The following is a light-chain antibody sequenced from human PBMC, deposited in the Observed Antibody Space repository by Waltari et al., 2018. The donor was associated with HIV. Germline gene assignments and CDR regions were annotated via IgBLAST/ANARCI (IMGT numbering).Light chain of an antibody. V-gene: IGKV1-39*01. Sequence: DIQMTQSPSSLSASVGDSVTIPCRASQNINNYLNWYQQKPGKAPKLLIYAASSLQTGVPSRFSGSGSGTDFTLTISSLQPEDFATYYCQQSSSTPQTFGQGTKVEIK. CDR2: AAS. J-gene: IGKJ1*01. CDR1: QNINNY. CDR3: QQSSSTPQT.